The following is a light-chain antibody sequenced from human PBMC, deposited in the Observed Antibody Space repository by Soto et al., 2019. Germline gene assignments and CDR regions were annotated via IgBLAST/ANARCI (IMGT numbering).Light chain of an antibody. CDR2: DAS. CDR3: QQYAGSPRT. Sequence: EIVLTQSTGTLSFSPGEIGTPSCRASQSVSSSSLAWYQQKPGQAPRVLISDASNRAADIPDRFSVSGSGTDFTLTINRLETEDFAVYYGQQYAGSPRTFGQGTKVDIK. V-gene: IGKV3-20*01. J-gene: IGKJ1*01. CDR1: QSVSSSS.